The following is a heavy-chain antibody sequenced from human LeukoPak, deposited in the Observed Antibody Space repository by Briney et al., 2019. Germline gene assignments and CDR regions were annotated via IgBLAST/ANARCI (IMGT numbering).Heavy chain of an antibody. V-gene: IGHV4-31*03. CDR3: ARVEVVPAAKAGPWFDP. J-gene: IGHJ5*02. D-gene: IGHD2-2*01. Sequence: SETLSLTCTVSGGSISRGGYYWRWIRQHPGGGLEWNEYIYYSGSTYYNPSLKSRVTISVDTSKNQFSLKLSSVTAADTAVYYCARVEVVPAAKAGPWFDPWGQGTLVSVS. CDR2: IYYSGST. CDR1: GGSISRGGYY.